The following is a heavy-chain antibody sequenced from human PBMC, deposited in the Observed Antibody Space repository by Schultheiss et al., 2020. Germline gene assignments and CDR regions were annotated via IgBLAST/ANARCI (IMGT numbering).Heavy chain of an antibody. CDR2: IRGSGSKT. J-gene: IGHJ4*02. Sequence: GGSLRLSCAASGFAVSSHCMRWVRQAPGRGLEWVSVIRGSGSKTYYADSVKGRFTISRDNSKNTLYLQMNSLKTEDTAVYYCTTDPPTLGAYWGQGTLVTVSS. V-gene: IGHV3-23*01. CDR3: TTDPPTLGAY. CDR1: GFAVSSHC. D-gene: IGHD4/OR15-4a*01.